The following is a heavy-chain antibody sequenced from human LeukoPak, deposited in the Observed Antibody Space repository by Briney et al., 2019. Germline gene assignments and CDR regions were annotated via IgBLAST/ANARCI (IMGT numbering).Heavy chain of an antibody. CDR1: GFTFSNYW. CDR2: IKEDGSEK. Sequence: GGSLRLSCVASGFTFSNYWMNWVRQAPEKGLEWVANIKEDGSEKYYVDSVKGRFTISRDNAKNSLYLQMNSLRDDDTAVYYCARGRRDTQYQVFDSWGQGTLVTVPS. V-gene: IGHV3-7*04. CDR3: ARGRRDTQYQVFDS. D-gene: IGHD2-2*01. J-gene: IGHJ5*01.